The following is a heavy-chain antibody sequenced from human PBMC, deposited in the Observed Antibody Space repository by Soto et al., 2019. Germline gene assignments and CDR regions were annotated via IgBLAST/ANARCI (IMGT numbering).Heavy chain of an antibody. Sequence: GGSLRLSCATSGFTFSGFSMNWVRQAPGRGLEWASAISGNGGSTYYADSVKGRFTISRDNSKSTLHLQMNSLRVEDTAVYYCAKDRTFGPPLVYFDSWGQGTLVTVSS. D-gene: IGHD3-10*01. V-gene: IGHV3-23*01. CDR1: GFTFSGFS. CDR2: ISGNGGST. J-gene: IGHJ4*02. CDR3: AKDRTFGPPLVYFDS.